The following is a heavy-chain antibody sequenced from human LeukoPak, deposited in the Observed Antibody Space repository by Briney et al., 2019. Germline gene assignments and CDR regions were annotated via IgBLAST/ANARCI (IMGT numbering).Heavy chain of an antibody. CDR1: GGSISSTSYY. CDR3: AKHYMGSSYNRGLDY. CDR2: IYYSGST. J-gene: IGHJ4*02. V-gene: IGHV4-39*01. Sequence: SETLSLTCTVSGGSISSTSYYWGWIRQPAGKGLEWIGSIYYSGSTYYNPSLKSRVTISVDTSKNQFSLKLSSVTAADTAIYYCAKHYMGSSYNRGLDYWGQGTLVTVSS. D-gene: IGHD3-10*01.